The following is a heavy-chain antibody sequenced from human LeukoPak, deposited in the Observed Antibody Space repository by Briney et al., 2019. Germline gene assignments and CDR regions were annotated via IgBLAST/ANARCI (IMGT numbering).Heavy chain of an antibody. CDR1: GFTVSGNF. CDR2: IYSGGTT. CDR3: ARVPGPIVVVPAAHPTSDH. V-gene: IGHV3-53*01. J-gene: IGHJ5*02. Sequence: PGGSLRLFCAPSGFTVSGNFMSWVRQTPGKGLEWVSVIYSGGTTYYADSVKGRFTISRDNSKNMLYLQMNSLRAEDTAVCYCARVPGPIVVVPAAHPTSDHWGQGTLVTVSS. D-gene: IGHD2-2*01.